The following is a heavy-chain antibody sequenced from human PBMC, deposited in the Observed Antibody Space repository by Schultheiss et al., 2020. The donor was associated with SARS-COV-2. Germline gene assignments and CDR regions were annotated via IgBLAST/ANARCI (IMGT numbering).Heavy chain of an antibody. V-gene: IGHV4-39*07. D-gene: IGHD3-3*01. CDR1: GGSISSGTFY. CDR2: IHSRGNT. J-gene: IGHJ4*02. Sequence: SETLSLTCTVSGGSISSGTFYWGWIRQPPGKGLEWIATIHSRGNTYYSPSLKSRLTISVDTSKNQFSLKLTSLTAADTAIYYCARGNDFVYFFDSWGQGTLVTVSS. CDR3: ARGNDFVYFFDS.